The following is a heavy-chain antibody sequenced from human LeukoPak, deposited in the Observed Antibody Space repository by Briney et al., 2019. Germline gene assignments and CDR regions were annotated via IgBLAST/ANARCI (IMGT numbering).Heavy chain of an antibody. Sequence: GESLRLSCAPSGFTFSGRSMHWVRQAPGKGLVWISGISNEGTTTNYADSVEGRFTISRDNAKNTLYLQMKSLRAEDTAVYYCARGWFGPDSWDQGTMVTVSS. CDR2: ISNEGTTT. CDR3: ARGWFGPDS. V-gene: IGHV3-74*01. D-gene: IGHD3-10*01. CDR1: GFTFSGRS. J-gene: IGHJ3*02.